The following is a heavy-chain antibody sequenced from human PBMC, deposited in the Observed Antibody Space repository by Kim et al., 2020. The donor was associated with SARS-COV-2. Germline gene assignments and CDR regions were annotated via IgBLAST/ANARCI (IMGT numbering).Heavy chain of an antibody. CDR1: GFTFDDYA. CDR3: VKARYGSGFSNYGMDV. V-gene: IGHV3-9*01. J-gene: IGHJ6*02. D-gene: IGHD3-3*01. CDR2: ISWNSGSI. Sequence: GGSLRLSCAASGFTFDDYAMHWVRQAPGKGLEWVSGISWNSGSIAYADSVKGRFTISRDNAKNSLYLQMNSLRAEDTALYFCVKARYGSGFSNYGMDVWGQGTTVTVSS.